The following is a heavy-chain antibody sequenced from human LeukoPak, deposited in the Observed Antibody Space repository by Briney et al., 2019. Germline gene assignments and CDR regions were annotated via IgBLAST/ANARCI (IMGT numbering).Heavy chain of an antibody. D-gene: IGHD2-2*02. J-gene: IGHJ4*02. V-gene: IGHV3-23*01. Sequence: GGSLRLSCAASGFTFSSYAMSWVRQAPGKGLEWVSAISGSGGSTYYADSVEGRFTISRDNSKNTLYLQMNSLRAEDTAVYYCAKEGYCSSTSCYIYWGQGTLVTVSS. CDR2: ISGSGGST. CDR3: AKEGYCSSTSCYIY. CDR1: GFTFSSYA.